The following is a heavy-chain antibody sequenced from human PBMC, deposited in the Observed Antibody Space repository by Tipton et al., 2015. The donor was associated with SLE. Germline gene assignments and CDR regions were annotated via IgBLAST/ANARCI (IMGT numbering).Heavy chain of an antibody. CDR2: ISDGGGT. Sequence: TLSLTCTVSGYSISSGYYWGWIRQPPGKGLEWIGYISDGGGTNYNPSLKSRVTTSVDPAKNQFSLKLTSVTAADSAVYYCARGMVTWRGAVLGVDVWGQGTTVNVSS. V-gene: IGHV4-38-2*02. CDR1: GYSISSGYY. D-gene: IGHD2-21*02. CDR3: ARGMVTWRGAVLGVDV. J-gene: IGHJ6*02.